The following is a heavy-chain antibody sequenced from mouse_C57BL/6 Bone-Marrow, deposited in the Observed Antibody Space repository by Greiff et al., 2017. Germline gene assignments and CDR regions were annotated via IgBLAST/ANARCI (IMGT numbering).Heavy chain of an antibody. CDR1: GFTFSSYA. CDR2: ISDGDGYT. D-gene: IGHD1-1*01. V-gene: IGHV5-4*01. Sequence: EVQLLESGGGLVKPGGSLKLSCAASGFTFSSYAMSWVRQTPEKRLEWVATISDGDGYTYYPDNVKGQFTISRDNAKNNVYLQMSHLKSEDTAIDDCARDRVQRYPYAYWGQGTLVTVSA. CDR3: ARDRVQRYPYAY. J-gene: IGHJ3*01.